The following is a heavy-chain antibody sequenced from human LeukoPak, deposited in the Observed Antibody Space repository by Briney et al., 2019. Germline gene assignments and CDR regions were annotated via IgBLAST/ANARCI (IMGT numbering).Heavy chain of an antibody. J-gene: IGHJ4*02. CDR3: ARHVAATGPDY. D-gene: IGHD6-13*01. CDR1: GYSFTSRW. Sequence: PGESLKISCKGSGYSFTSRWIGWVRQMPGKGLEWMGIIYPSNSDTRYSPSIQGQVTISADKSISTAYLQWSSLKASDTAIYYCARHVAATGPDYWGQGTLVTVSS. CDR2: IYPSNSDT. V-gene: IGHV5-51*01.